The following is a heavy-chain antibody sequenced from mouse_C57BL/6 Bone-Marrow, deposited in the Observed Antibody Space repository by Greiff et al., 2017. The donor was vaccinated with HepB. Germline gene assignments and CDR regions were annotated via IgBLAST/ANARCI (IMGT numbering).Heavy chain of an antibody. CDR1: GYTFTDYN. Sequence: VQLQQSGPELVKPGASVKIPCKASGYTFTDYNMDWVKQSHGKSLEWIGDINPNNGGTIYNQKFKGKATLTVDKSSSTAYMELRSLTSEDTAVYYWAREYYGSSYGWYFDVWGTGTTVTVSS. CDR3: AREYYGSSYGWYFDV. CDR2: INPNNGGT. J-gene: IGHJ1*03. D-gene: IGHD1-1*01. V-gene: IGHV1-18*01.